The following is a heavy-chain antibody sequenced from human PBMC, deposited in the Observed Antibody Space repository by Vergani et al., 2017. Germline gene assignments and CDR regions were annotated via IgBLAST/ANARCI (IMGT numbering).Heavy chain of an antibody. CDR1: GFTFSSYS. J-gene: IGHJ4*02. CDR3: ARGSFGGDYADGFDY. Sequence: EVQLVESGGGLVKPGGSLRLSCAASGFTFSSYSMNWVRQAPGKGLEWVANIKQDGSEKYYVDSVKGRFTISRDNAKNSLYLQMNSLRAEDTAVYYCARGSFGGDYADGFDYWGQGTLVTVSS. V-gene: IGHV3-7*01. D-gene: IGHD4-17*01. CDR2: IKQDGSEK.